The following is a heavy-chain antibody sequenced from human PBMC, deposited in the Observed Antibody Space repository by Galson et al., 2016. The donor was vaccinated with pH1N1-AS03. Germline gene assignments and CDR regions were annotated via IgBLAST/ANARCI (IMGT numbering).Heavy chain of an antibody. D-gene: IGHD5-24*01. CDR2: IYPGGDT. J-gene: IGHJ4*02. CDR3: ARVDSSTYSDGWVPFDY. Sequence: SLRFPCAVSGLSVAKNYVSWVRQAPGKGLEWVSSIYPGGDTFYTDTVRGRLTISRDDSKNTLYLHMNRLRAADTAMYYCARVDSSTYSDGWVPFDYWGQGTLVTVSS. CDR1: GLSVAKNY. V-gene: IGHV3-53*01.